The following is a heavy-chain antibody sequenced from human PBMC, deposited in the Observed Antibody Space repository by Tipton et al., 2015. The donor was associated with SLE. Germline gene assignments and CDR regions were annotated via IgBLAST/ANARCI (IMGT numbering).Heavy chain of an antibody. CDR1: GFTLDDYG. Sequence: GSLRLSCAASGFTLDDYGMSWVRQAPGRGLEWVSGINWKGGSTGYADSVKGRFTISRDNAKNSLYLQMNSLRAEDTAVYYCARLNGYDFWSGPIDYWGQGTLVTVSS. CDR2: INWKGGST. V-gene: IGHV3-20*04. J-gene: IGHJ4*02. D-gene: IGHD3-3*01. CDR3: ARLNGYDFWSGPIDY.